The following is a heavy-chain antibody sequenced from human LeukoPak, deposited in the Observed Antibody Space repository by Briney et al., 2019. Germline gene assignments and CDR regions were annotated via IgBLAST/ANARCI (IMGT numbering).Heavy chain of an antibody. CDR3: AREVVYCSSTSCYGYWFDP. J-gene: IGHJ5*02. CDR1: GGSISSGGYY. CDR2: IYYSGST. Sequence: SQTLSLTCTVSGGSISSGGYYWSWIRQHPGKGLEWIGYIYYSGSTYYNPSLKSRVTISVYTSKNQFSLKLSSVTAADTAVYYCAREVVYCSSTSCYGYWFDPWGQGTLVTVSS. V-gene: IGHV4-31*03. D-gene: IGHD2-2*01.